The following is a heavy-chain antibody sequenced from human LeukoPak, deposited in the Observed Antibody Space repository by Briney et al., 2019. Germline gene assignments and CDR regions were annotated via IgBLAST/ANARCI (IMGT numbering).Heavy chain of an antibody. CDR3: ARDVAAAGTCFIDY. D-gene: IGHD6-13*01. J-gene: IGHJ4*02. CDR1: GGSFSGYY. CDR2: INHSGST. Sequence: SETLSLTCAVYGGSFSGYYWSWIRQPPGKGLDWIGEINHSGSTNYNPHLKSRVTISVDTSKNKFSLKLSSVTAADTAVYYCARDVAAAGTCFIDYWGQGTLVTVSS. V-gene: IGHV4-34*01.